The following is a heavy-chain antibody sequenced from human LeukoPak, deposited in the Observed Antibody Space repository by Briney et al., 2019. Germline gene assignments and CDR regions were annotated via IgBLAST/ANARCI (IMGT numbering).Heavy chain of an antibody. D-gene: IGHD2-15*01. J-gene: IGHJ4*02. CDR1: GFTFSSYA. V-gene: IGHV3-23*01. CDR2: ISGSGGST. Sequence: HPGGSLRLSCAASGFTFSSYAMSWVRQAPGKGLECVSAISGSGGSTYYADSVKGRFTISRDNSKNTLYLQMNSLRAEDTAVYYCAKSPLVVVAELYYFDYWGQGTLVTVSS. CDR3: AKSPLVVVAELYYFDY.